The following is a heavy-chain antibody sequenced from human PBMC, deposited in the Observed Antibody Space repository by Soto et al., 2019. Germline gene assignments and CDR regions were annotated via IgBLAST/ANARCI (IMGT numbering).Heavy chain of an antibody. CDR2: IYYSRST. Sequence: SETLSLTCTVSGGSISSYYWSCIRQPPGKGLEGIGYIYYSRSTNYNPSLKSRVTISVDTSESQFSLKLSSVTAADTAVYYCARVHDSRGYYYFYHWGQGTLVTVYS. CDR1: GGSISSYY. D-gene: IGHD3-22*01. V-gene: IGHV4-59*01. J-gene: IGHJ4*02. CDR3: ARVHDSRGYYYFYH.